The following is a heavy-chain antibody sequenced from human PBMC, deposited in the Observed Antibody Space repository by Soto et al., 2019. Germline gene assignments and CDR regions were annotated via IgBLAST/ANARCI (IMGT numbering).Heavy chain of an antibody. CDR1: GFIFSSYS. CDR2: VSSTGNFI. V-gene: IGHV3-21*01. Sequence: EVQLVESGGGLVEPGGSLRLSCAASGFIFSSYSMNWVRQAPGKGLEWVSSVSSTGNFINYADSLKGRFTISRDNAKNSLFLQMNSLRAEDTAVYYCARETSPYTTSSHAFDIWGRGTMVTVSS. D-gene: IGHD2-2*02. J-gene: IGHJ3*02. CDR3: ARETSPYTTSSHAFDI.